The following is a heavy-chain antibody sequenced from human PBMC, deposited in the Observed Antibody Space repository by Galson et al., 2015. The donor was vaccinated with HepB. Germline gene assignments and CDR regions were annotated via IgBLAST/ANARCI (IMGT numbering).Heavy chain of an antibody. Sequence: QSGAEVTKPGESLKISCKASGSSFSTYWIAWVRQMPGKGLEWMGIIYPGDSTTRYSPSFQGQVTISADKSINTAYLQWSSLKASDTAMFYCARRVGYCSGGSCHESLNDYWGQGTLVTVSS. CDR3: ARRVGYCSGGSCHESLNDY. V-gene: IGHV5-51*03. J-gene: IGHJ4*02. D-gene: IGHD2-15*01. CDR2: IYPGDSTT. CDR1: GSSFSTYW.